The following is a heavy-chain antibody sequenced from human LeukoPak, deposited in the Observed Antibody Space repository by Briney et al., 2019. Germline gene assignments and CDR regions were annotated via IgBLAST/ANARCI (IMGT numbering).Heavy chain of an antibody. CDR1: GGSISSGGYS. CDR2: INHSGST. D-gene: IGHD3-9*01. CDR3: AKGRKDFDTNLGPFDS. Sequence: SETLSLTCAVSGGSISSGGYSWSWIRQPPGKGLEWIGEINHSGSTNYNASLKSRLTISVDTSKNQFSLKVTSVTTADTAVYYCAKGRKDFDTNLGPFDSWGQRILVTVSS. V-gene: IGHV4-30-2*02. J-gene: IGHJ4*02.